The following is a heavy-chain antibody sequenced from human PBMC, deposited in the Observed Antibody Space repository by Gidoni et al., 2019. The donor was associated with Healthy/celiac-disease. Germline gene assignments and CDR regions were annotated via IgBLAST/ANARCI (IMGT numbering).Heavy chain of an antibody. V-gene: IGHV2-5*02. CDR3: AKYLAGSHFDS. D-gene: IGHD2-2*02. CDR2: IYWDDGK. J-gene: IGHJ4*02. Sequence: QITLKESGPTLVKPTQTLTLTCTFSGFSFSPNGVGVGWLRQPPGKALEWLALIYWDDGKRFSPSLKSRLSITKDTSKNQVVLTMTNVDPVDTATYYCAKYLAGSHFDSWGQGTLVTVSS. CDR1: GFSFSPNGVG.